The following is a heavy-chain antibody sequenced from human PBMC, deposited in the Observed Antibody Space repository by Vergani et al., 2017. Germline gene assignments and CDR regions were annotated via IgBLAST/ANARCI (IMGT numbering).Heavy chain of an antibody. J-gene: IGHJ4*02. CDR1: GFTFSNSA. V-gene: IGHV3-23*04. Sequence: EVQLVESGGGLVQPGGSLRLSCVASGFTFSNSAMSWVRQTSGKGLEWVSAISGHGDRTYYADSVKGRFTISRDNSKNTVYLQMNSLKAEDRATYYCARETRDTPSSLDYWGQGTLVTVSS. CDR2: ISGHGDRT. CDR3: ARETRDTPSSLDY. D-gene: IGHD5-24*01.